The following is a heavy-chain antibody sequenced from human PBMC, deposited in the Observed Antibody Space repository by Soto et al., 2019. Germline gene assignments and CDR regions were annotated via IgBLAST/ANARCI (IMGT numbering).Heavy chain of an antibody. CDR3: ARVRGINWFDP. V-gene: IGHV4-31*03. CDR2: IYYSGST. CDR1: GGSISSGGYY. D-gene: IGHD3-10*01. J-gene: IGHJ5*02. Sequence: QVQLQESGPGLVKPSQTLSLTCTVSGGSISSGGYYWSWIRQHPGKGLEWIGYIYYSGSTCYNPSLKRRVTISVATSKNQFSLKLSSVTAADTAVYYCARVRGINWFDPWGQGTLVTVSS.